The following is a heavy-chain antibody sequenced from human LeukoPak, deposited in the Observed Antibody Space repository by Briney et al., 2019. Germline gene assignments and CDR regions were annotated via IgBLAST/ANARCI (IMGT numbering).Heavy chain of an antibody. Sequence: KPSETLSLTCTVSGGSISSYYWSWIRQPPGKGLEWIGYIYYSGSTNYNPSLKSRVTISVDTSKNQFSLKLSSVTAADTAVYYCARGNRYCSSTSCYFRDYWGQGTLVTVSS. J-gene: IGHJ4*02. CDR3: ARGNRYCSSTSCYFRDY. V-gene: IGHV4-59*01. D-gene: IGHD2-2*01. CDR2: IYYSGST. CDR1: GGSISSYY.